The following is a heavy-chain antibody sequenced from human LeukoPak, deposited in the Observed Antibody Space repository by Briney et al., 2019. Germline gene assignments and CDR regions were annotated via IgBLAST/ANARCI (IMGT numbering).Heavy chain of an antibody. CDR3: ARGLSYGDFDY. CDR1: GFTFRSYS. Sequence: GGSLRLSCAASGFTFRSYSMKWVRQAPGKGLEWVSYISSSSSTIYYADSVKGRFTISRDNAKNSLYLQMNSLRAEDTAVYYCARGLSYGDFDYWGQGTLVTVSS. D-gene: IGHD4-17*01. CDR2: ISSSSSTI. V-gene: IGHV3-48*04. J-gene: IGHJ4*02.